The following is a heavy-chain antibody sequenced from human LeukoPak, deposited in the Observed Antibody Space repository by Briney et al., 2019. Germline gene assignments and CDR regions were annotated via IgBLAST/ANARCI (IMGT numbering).Heavy chain of an antibody. D-gene: IGHD5-18*01. V-gene: IGHV3-21*01. CDR1: GFTSSSYS. CDR2: ISSSSSYI. J-gene: IGHJ4*02. Sequence: PGGSLRLSCAASGFTSSSYSMNWVRQAPGKGLEWVSSISSSSSYIYYADSVKGRFTISRDNAKNSLYLQMNSLRAEDTAVYYCATVVDTGLGYWGQGTLVTVSP. CDR3: ATVVDTGLGY.